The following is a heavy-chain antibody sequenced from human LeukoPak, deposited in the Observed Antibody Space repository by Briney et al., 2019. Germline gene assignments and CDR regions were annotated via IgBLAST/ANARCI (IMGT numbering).Heavy chain of an antibody. CDR2: IYTSGST. D-gene: IGHD2-2*01. V-gene: IGHV4-4*07. Sequence: SETLSLTCTVSGGSISSYYWSWIRQPAGKGLEWIGRIYTSGSTNYNPSLKSRVTISVDTSKNQFSLKLSSVTAADTAVYYCARGGGEYQLLGDNWFDPWGQGTLVTVSS. CDR1: GGSISSYY. CDR3: ARGGGEYQLLGDNWFDP. J-gene: IGHJ5*02.